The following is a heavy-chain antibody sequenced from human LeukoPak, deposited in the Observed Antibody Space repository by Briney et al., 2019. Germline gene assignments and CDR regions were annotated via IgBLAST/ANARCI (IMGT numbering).Heavy chain of an antibody. CDR1: GFPVSSNY. Sequence: GGSLRLSCAASGFPVSSNYMSWVRQAPGKGLELASVIYSGGSTYYADSVKGRFTISRDNSKNTLYLQMNSLRAEDTAVYYCARELGYFDYWGQGTLVTVSS. V-gene: IGHV3-66*01. CDR3: ARELGYFDY. J-gene: IGHJ4*02. CDR2: IYSGGST.